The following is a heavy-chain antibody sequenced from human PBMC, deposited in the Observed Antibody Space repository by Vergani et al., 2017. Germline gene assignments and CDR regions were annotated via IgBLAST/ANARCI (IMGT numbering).Heavy chain of an antibody. CDR3: ARYSHTWYVYVDY. D-gene: IGHD6-13*01. CDR1: GLIVSSNY. V-gene: IGHV3-53*02. J-gene: IGHJ4*02. Sequence: EVQLVETGGGLIQPGGSLRLSCGASGLIVSSNYMSWVRQAPGKGLEGVSVIYSGGSTNHADSVKGRFTISRDNSKNTLYLQMNSLRAADMAGYYCARYSHTWYVYVDYWGQGTLVTVSS. CDR2: IYSGGST.